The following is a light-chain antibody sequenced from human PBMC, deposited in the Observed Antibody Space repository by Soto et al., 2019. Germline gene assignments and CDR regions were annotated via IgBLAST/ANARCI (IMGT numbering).Light chain of an antibody. CDR1: QSVSSSY. Sequence: EIVLTQSPGTLSLSPGERATLSCRASQSVSSSYLAWYQQKPGQAPRLLIYGASSRATGIPDRFSGSGYGPDFTLTISRLEPEDFAVYYCQQYGSSPRTFGQGTKVEIK. CDR2: GAS. CDR3: QQYGSSPRT. V-gene: IGKV3-20*01. J-gene: IGKJ1*01.